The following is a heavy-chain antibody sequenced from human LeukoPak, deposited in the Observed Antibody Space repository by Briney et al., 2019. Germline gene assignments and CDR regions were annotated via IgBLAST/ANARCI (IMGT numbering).Heavy chain of an antibody. CDR2: ISSSGSTI. V-gene: IGHV3-11*01. CDR3: ARDRDPYCSSTSCYTPDY. D-gene: IGHD2-2*02. J-gene: IGHJ4*02. CDR1: GFTFSDYY. Sequence: GGSLRLSCAASGFTFSDYYMSWIRQAPGKGLEWVSYISSSGSTIYYADSVKGRFTISRDNAKNSLYLQMNNLRAEDTAVYYCARDRDPYCSSTSCYTPDYWGQGTLVTVSS.